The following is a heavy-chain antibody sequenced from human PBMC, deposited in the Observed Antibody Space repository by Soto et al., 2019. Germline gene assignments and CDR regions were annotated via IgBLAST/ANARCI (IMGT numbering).Heavy chain of an antibody. D-gene: IGHD2-15*01. V-gene: IGHV4-59*01. CDR2: IYYSGNT. CDR1: GGSISTYY. J-gene: IGHJ4*02. CDR3: ARGGGGYYFGY. Sequence: SETLSLTCTVSGGSISTYYWSWIRQPPGKGLEWSGYIYYSGNTNYNPSLKSRVTISIDTSKNQFSLKLSSVTAADTAVYYCARGGGGYYFGYWGQGTLVTVSS.